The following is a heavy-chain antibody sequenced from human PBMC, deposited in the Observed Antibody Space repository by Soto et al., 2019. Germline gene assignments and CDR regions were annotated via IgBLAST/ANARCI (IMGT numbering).Heavy chain of an antibody. CDR3: ATWTFSSSWPDY. J-gene: IGHJ4*02. D-gene: IGHD6-13*01. CDR1: GFTFSSYS. CDR2: ITSSSSYI. Sequence: GGSLRLSXAASGFTFSSYSINWVRQAPGKGLEWVSSITSSSSYIYYADSVKGRFTISRDNAKNSLYLQMNSLRAEGTAVYYCATWTFSSSWPDYWGQGTLVTVSS. V-gene: IGHV3-21*01.